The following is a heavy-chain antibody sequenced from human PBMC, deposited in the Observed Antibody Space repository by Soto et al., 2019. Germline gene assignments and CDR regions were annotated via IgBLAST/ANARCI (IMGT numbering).Heavy chain of an antibody. V-gene: IGHV4-61*01. CDR2: IYYSGST. CDR1: GGSVSSGSYY. J-gene: IGHJ6*02. CDR3: ARSYGDFTYYYQGMDV. D-gene: IGHD4-17*01. Sequence: SETLSLTCTVSGGSVSSGSYYWSWIRQPPGKGLEWIGCIYYSGSTNYNPSLKSRVTISVDTSKNQFSLKLSSVTAADTAVYYCARSYGDFTYYYQGMDVWGQGTTVTVSS.